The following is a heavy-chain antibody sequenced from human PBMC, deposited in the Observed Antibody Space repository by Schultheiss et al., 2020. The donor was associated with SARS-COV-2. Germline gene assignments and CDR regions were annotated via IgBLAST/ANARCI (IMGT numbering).Heavy chain of an antibody. J-gene: IGHJ6*02. V-gene: IGHV3-23*01. Sequence: GESLKISCAASGFTFSSYAMTWVRQAPEKGLGWVSAISGSGGSTYYADSVKGRFTISRDNAKNTLYLQMDSLTAEDTAVYYCARVRRFLDPKYYYYYGMDVWGQGTTVTVSS. D-gene: IGHD3-3*01. CDR2: ISGSGGST. CDR3: ARVRRFLDPKYYYYYGMDV. CDR1: GFTFSSYA.